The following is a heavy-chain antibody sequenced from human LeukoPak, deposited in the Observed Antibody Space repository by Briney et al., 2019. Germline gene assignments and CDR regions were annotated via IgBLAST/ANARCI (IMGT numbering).Heavy chain of an antibody. Sequence: ASVKVSCKASGYTFTSYAMHWVRQAPGQRLEWVGWINAGNGNTKYSQKFQGRVTITRDTSASTAYMELSSLRSEDTAVYYCAIAAAGTGSWFDPWGQETLVTVSS. CDR1: GYTFTSYA. J-gene: IGHJ5*02. CDR2: INAGNGNT. CDR3: AIAAAGTGSWFDP. D-gene: IGHD6-13*01. V-gene: IGHV1-3*01.